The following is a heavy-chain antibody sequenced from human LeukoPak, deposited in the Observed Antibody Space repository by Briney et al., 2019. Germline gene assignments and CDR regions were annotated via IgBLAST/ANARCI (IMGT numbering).Heavy chain of an antibody. CDR3: AGNVRRIAPVF. V-gene: IGHV4-59*02. CDR1: GGSVSDYY. Sequence: PSETLSLTCTISGGSVSDYYWSWIRQSPGKGLEWIGYIYYTGSTTYNPSLKSRVTISADTSKNQFSLKLSSVTAADTAVYYCAGNVRRIAPVFWGQGTQVTVSS. D-gene: IGHD2-21*01. J-gene: IGHJ4*02. CDR2: IYYTGST.